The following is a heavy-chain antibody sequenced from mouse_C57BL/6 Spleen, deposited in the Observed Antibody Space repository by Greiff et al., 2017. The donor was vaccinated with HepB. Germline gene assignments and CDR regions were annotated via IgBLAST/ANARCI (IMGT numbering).Heavy chain of an antibody. D-gene: IGHD2-3*01. CDR3: ATVRWLPRGVYYAMDY. Sequence: QVQLQQPGAELVKPGASVKLSCKASGYTFNSYWMQWVQQTPGQGLEWVGEIDPSDSYTNYKQKFKGRVTLTVDKSSSTAYMQLSSLTSEDTAVYDCATVRWLPRGVYYAMDYWGQGTSVTVSS. J-gene: IGHJ4*01. CDR2: IDPSDSYT. V-gene: IGHV1-50*01. CDR1: GYTFNSYW.